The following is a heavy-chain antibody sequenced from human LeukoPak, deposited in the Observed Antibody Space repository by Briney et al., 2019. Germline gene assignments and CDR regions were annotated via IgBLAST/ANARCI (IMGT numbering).Heavy chain of an antibody. CDR3: ATQGFGDSGGHSWFDP. V-gene: IGHV4-4*09. CDR2: IHTSGSI. D-gene: IGHD2-15*01. Sequence: SETLSLTCTVSGGSISSHYWSWIRQPPGKGLEWIGYIHTSGSINYSPSLKSRVTMAVDTSKNQFSLKLSSATAADTAVYYCATQGFGDSGGHSWFDPWGQGTLVTVSS. CDR1: GGSISSHY. J-gene: IGHJ5*02.